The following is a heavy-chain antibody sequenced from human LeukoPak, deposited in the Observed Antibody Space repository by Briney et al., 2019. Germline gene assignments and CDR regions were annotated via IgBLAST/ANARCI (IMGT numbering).Heavy chain of an antibody. D-gene: IGHD6-13*01. Sequence: GRSLRLSCGASGFTFSTYGMHWVRQAPGKGLEWVAVISYDGSNKHYADSVKGRFTISRDNSKDTLYLQMNSLRADDTAVYYCARAPGHSSILFDYWGQGTLVTVSS. V-gene: IGHV3-30*03. CDR2: ISYDGSNK. J-gene: IGHJ4*02. CDR3: ARAPGHSSILFDY. CDR1: GFTFSTYG.